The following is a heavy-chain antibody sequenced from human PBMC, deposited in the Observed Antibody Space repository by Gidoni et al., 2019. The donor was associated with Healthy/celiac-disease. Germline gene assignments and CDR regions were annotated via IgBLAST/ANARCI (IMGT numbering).Heavy chain of an antibody. CDR2: IIPIFGTA. D-gene: IGHD1-7*01. V-gene: IGHV1-69*06. CDR1: GGTFSSYA. CDR3: ARGITGTTWYYYYGMDV. Sequence: QVQLVQSGAVVKKPGSSVKVSCKASGGTFSSYAISWVRQAPGQGRECMGGIIPIFGTANYAQKFQGRVTITADKSTSTAYMELSSLRSEDTAVYYCARGITGTTWYYYYGMDVWGQGTTVTVSS. J-gene: IGHJ6*02.